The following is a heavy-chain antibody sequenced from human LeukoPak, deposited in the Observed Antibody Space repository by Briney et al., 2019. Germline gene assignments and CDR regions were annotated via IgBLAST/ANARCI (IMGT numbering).Heavy chain of an antibody. CDR3: VRLRRNSDTSGFYYYYDF. V-gene: IGHV3-7*01. J-gene: IGHJ4*02. D-gene: IGHD3-22*01. CDR2: IKDDGSVR. Sequence: GSLRLSCAASGFSFSSTLMTWVRQAPEKGLEWLANIKDDGSVRNYVESVRGRFRISRDDAGDSLYLQMNSLRAEDTAVYYCVRLRRNSDTSGFYYYYDFWGQGTLVTVSS. CDR1: GFSFSSTL.